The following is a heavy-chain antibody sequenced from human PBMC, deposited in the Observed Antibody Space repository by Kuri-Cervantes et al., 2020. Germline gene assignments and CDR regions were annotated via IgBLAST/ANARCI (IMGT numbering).Heavy chain of an antibody. D-gene: IGHD2-2*01. Sequence: GSLRLSCAVYGGFFSGYYWTWIRQPPGKGLEWIGEINHSGSTNYNPSLKSRLSMSIDTSKNQFSLKLSTVTAAATAVYYCATGGSSTYYYYYYMDVWGKGTTVTVSS. CDR1: GGFFSGYY. J-gene: IGHJ6*03. V-gene: IGHV4-34*01. CDR3: ATGGSSTYYYYYYMDV. CDR2: INHSGST.